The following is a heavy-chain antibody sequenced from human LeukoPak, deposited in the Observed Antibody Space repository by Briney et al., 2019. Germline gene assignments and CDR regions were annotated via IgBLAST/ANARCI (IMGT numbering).Heavy chain of an antibody. J-gene: IGHJ4*02. CDR1: GGYISSYD. Sequence: SETLSLTCTASGGYISSYDWSWIRQPPGKGLEWIGYIFNSGSTNYNPSLKSRVTISVDTSKNQFSLKLSSVTAADTAVYFCALGDCSSTSCYVFDYWGQGTLVTVSS. CDR2: IFNSGST. CDR3: ALGDCSSTSCYVFDY. V-gene: IGHV4-59*01. D-gene: IGHD2-2*01.